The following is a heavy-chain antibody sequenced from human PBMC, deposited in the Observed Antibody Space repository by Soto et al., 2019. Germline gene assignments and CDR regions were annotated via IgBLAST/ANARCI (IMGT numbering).Heavy chain of an antibody. CDR3: AKEGPGGWHFFDT. Sequence: PGGSLRLSCVASGFTFRTYGMHWVRQAPGKGLEWVAFISDDGSQKYYGDSVKGRFTISRDNSKNTLSLRMISLRTEDTAVYYCAKEGPGGWHFFDTWGQGTLVTVSS. CDR2: ISDDGSQK. J-gene: IGHJ4*02. V-gene: IGHV3-30*18. D-gene: IGHD6-19*01. CDR1: GFTFRTYG.